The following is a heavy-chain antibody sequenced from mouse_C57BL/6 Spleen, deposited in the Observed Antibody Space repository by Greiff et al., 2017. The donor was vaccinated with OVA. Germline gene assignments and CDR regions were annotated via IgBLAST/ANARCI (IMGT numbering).Heavy chain of an antibody. CDR1: GFTFSSYT. Sequence: DVKLVESGGGLVKPGGSLKLSCAASGFTFSSYTMSWVRQTPEKRLEWVATISGGGGNTYYPDSVKGRFTISRDNAKNTLYLQMSSLGSEDTALYYCARHGSNYDYWGQGTLVTVSA. V-gene: IGHV5-9*01. CDR3: ARHGSNYDY. J-gene: IGHJ3*01. CDR2: ISGGGGNT. D-gene: IGHD2-5*01.